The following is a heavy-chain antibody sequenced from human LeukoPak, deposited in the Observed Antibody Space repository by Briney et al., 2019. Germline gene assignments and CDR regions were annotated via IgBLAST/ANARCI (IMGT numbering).Heavy chain of an antibody. D-gene: IGHD3-3*01. Sequence: SETLSLTCTVSGGSISSYYWSWIRQPPGKGLEWIGYIYYSGSTNYNPSLKSRVTISVDTSKNQFSLKLSSVTAADTAVYYCARDHHDFWSGYHPYFDYWGQGTLVTVSS. CDR1: GGSISSYY. J-gene: IGHJ4*02. V-gene: IGHV4-59*01. CDR2: IYYSGST. CDR3: ARDHHDFWSGYHPYFDY.